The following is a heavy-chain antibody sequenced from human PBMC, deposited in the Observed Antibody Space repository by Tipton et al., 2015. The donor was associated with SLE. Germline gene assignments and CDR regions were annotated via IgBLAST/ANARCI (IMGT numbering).Heavy chain of an antibody. V-gene: IGHV4-59*01. D-gene: IGHD6-6*01. CDR1: GGSISSYY. CDR2: IYYSGST. Sequence: LRLSCTVSGGSISSYYWSWIRQPPGKGLEWIGYIYYSGSTNYNPSLKSRVTISVDTSKNQFSLKLSSVTAADTAAYHCAREYSSSSGYFDYWGQGTLVTVSS. CDR3: AREYSSSSGYFDY. J-gene: IGHJ4*02.